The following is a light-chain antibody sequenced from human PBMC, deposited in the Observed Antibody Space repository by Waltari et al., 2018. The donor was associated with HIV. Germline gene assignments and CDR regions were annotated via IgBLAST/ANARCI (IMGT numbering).Light chain of an antibody. CDR1: NSDVGNYNL. V-gene: IGLV2-23*02. Sequence: QSALTQPASVSGSPGQSITISCTGTNSDVGNYNLVSWYRQHPDQAPNLLIFEVTRRPSWVSDRFSGSKSGNTASLTISGLQAEDEADYYCCSYAGSDTLVFGGGTKLTVL. CDR2: EVT. CDR3: CSYAGSDTLV. J-gene: IGLJ3*02.